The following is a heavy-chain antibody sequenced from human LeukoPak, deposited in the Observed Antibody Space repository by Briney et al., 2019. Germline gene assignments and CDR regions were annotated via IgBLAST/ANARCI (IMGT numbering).Heavy chain of an antibody. V-gene: IGHV1-2*02. CDR3: ARDSLGAGDYFYY. J-gene: IGHJ4*02. CDR1: PATPTGDY. CDR2: INPNSGAT. D-gene: IGHD1-26*01. Sequence: ASPKASSKLSPATPTGDYMHSVPQAPGPGLERRGWINPNSGATNYAQNFQRRVTMTRDTSISTAYMELSRLRADDTAVYYCARDSLGAGDYFYYWGQGTLVTVSS.